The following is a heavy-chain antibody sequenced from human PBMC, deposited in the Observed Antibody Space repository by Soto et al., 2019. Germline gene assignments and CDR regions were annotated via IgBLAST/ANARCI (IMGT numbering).Heavy chain of an antibody. D-gene: IGHD6-19*01. Sequence: EVQLVESGGGLVKPGGSLRLSCAASGFTFSSYSMNWVRQAPGKGLEWVSAISSSSSYIYYADSVKGRFTISRDNAKNSLYLEMNSLGAEEQAVYYCARASNIAVPWYFDRWVRCSLVTVS. CDR1: GFTFSSYS. CDR2: ISSSSSYI. V-gene: IGHV3-21*01. J-gene: IGHJ2*01. CDR3: ARASNIAVPWYFDR.